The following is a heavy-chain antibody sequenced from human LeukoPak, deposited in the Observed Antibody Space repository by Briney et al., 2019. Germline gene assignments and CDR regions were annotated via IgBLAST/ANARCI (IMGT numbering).Heavy chain of an antibody. V-gene: IGHV4-34*01. CDR3: ASQVTMVRGVIPHNWFDP. CDR1: GGSFSGYY. CDR2: IYYSGST. Sequence: SETLSLTCAVYGGSFSGYYWSWIRQPPGKGLEWIGSIYYSGSTYYNPSLKSRVTISVDTSKNQFSLKLSSVTAADTAVYYCASQVTMVRGVIPHNWFDPWGQGTLVTVSS. J-gene: IGHJ5*02. D-gene: IGHD3-10*01.